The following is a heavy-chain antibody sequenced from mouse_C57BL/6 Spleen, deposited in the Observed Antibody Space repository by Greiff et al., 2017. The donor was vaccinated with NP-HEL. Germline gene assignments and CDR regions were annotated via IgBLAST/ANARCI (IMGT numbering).Heavy chain of an antibody. V-gene: IGHV5-17*01. CDR2: ISSGSSTI. CDR1: GFTFSDYG. CDR3: ARSGSSYRYFDV. J-gene: IGHJ1*03. Sequence: EVKLMESGGGLVKPGGSLKLSCAASGFTFSDYGMHWVRQAPEKGLEWVAYISSGSSTIYYADTVKGRFTISRDNAKNTLFLQMTSLRSEDTAMYYCARSGSSYRYFDVWGTGTTVTVSS. D-gene: IGHD1-1*01.